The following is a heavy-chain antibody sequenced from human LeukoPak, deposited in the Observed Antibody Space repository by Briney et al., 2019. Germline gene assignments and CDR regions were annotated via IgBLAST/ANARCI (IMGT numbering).Heavy chain of an antibody. CDR2: ISSSGSTI. J-gene: IGHJ4*02. V-gene: IGHV3-48*03. CDR3: ARDGRPEIGEHYDY. CDR1: GFTFSSYE. Sequence: GGSLRLSCAASGFTFSSYEMNWVRQAPGKGLEWVSYISSSGSTIYYADSVKGRFTISRDNAKNSLYLQMNSLRAEDTAVYYCARDGRPEIGEHYDYWGQGTLVTVSS. D-gene: IGHD2-21*01.